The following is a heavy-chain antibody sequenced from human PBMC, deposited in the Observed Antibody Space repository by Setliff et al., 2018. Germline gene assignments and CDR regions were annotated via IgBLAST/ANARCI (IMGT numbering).Heavy chain of an antibody. CDR2: IYSGGST. D-gene: IGHD2-2*01. CDR1: GGSFSGYY. V-gene: IGHV3-53*01. J-gene: IGHJ2*01. CDR3: ARAEYCSSTSCYYGDYWYFDL. Sequence: ETLSLTCAVYGGSFSGYYWSWVRQAPGKGLEWVSVIYSGGSTYYADSVKGRFTISRDNSKNTLYLQMNSLRAEDTAVYYCARAEYCSSTSCYYGDYWYFDLWGRGTLVTVSS.